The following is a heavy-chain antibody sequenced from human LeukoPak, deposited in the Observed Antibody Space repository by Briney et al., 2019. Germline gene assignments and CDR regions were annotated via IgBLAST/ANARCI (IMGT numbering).Heavy chain of an antibody. CDR1: GFTFSSYA. Sequence: GGSLRLSWAASGFTFSSYAMSWVRQAPGKGLEWVSAISGSGGSTYYADSVKGRFTISRDNSKNTLYLQMNSLRAEDTAVYYCAKHPGYSSSWYDYWGQGTLVTVSS. CDR3: AKHPGYSSSWYDY. CDR2: ISGSGGST. V-gene: IGHV3-23*01. J-gene: IGHJ4*02. D-gene: IGHD6-13*01.